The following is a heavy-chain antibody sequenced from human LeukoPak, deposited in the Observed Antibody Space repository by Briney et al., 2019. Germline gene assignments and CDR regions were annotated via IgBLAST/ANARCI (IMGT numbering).Heavy chain of an antibody. Sequence: GESLKISCKGSGYSFTTYWIGWVRQMPGKGLEWMGIIYPGDSATRYSPSFQGQVTISADKSISTAYLQWSSLKASDTAMYYCASTTMVRGVTSYFDSWGQGTVATVSS. V-gene: IGHV5-51*01. J-gene: IGHJ4*02. D-gene: IGHD3-10*01. CDR1: GYSFTTYW. CDR2: IYPGDSAT. CDR3: ASTTMVRGVTSYFDS.